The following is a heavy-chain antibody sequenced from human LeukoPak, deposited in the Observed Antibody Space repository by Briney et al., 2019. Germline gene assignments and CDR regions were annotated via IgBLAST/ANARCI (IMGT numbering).Heavy chain of an antibody. CDR2: IHDSGST. V-gene: IGHV4-38-2*01. Sequence: PSETLCLTCAASGYSFSSGYYWGWIRQPPAHGLEWIGSIHDSGSTYYNPSLKDRFTISVDTSKNQFSLKLGSVTAADTAVYYCARLSSSCLFDYWGQGTLVTVSS. CDR1: GYSFSSGYY. D-gene: IGHD6-6*01. CDR3: ARLSSSCLFDY. J-gene: IGHJ4*02.